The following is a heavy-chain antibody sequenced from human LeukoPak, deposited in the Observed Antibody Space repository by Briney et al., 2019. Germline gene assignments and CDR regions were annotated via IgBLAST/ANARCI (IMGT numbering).Heavy chain of an antibody. CDR3: ARSFGYGSPIDH. CDR1: GFTFSSYS. V-gene: IGHV3-53*01. CDR2: IYSGGST. D-gene: IGHD3-16*01. J-gene: IGHJ4*02. Sequence: PGGSLRLSCAASGFTFSSYSMNWVRQAPGKGLEWVSVIYSGGSTYYADSVKGRFTISRDNSKNTLYLQMNSLRAEDTAVYHCARSFGYGSPIDHWGQGTLVTVSS.